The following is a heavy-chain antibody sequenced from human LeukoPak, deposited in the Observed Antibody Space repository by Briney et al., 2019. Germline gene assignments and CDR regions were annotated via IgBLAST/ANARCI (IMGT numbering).Heavy chain of an antibody. D-gene: IGHD1-1*01. V-gene: IGHV3-30-3*01. CDR2: MSYGGNNK. CDR3: ARDTSMDV. CDR1: GFTSNYYA. Sequence: GGSLRLSCAASGFTSNYYAMHWVRQAPGKGLEWVSVMSYGGNNKYYSDSVKGRFTISRDNSKNTLYLQMNSLRAEDTAVYYCARDTSMDVWGQGTTVTVSS. J-gene: IGHJ6*02.